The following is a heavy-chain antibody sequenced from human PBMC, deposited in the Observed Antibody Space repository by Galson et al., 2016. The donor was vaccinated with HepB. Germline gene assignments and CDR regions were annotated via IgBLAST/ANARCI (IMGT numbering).Heavy chain of an antibody. Sequence: SETLSLTCAVSGASITTNNWWSWVRQSPGKGLEWIGEVYHSGITNYSPSLKSRVTMSIDKSKNEFSLQLTSVTVADTAVYFCAKSAPIRFLEWSNRSVFEYWGQGTLVTVSS. CDR1: GASITTNNW. CDR3: AKSAPIRFLEWSNRSVFEY. V-gene: IGHV4-4*02. CDR2: VYHSGIT. J-gene: IGHJ4*02. D-gene: IGHD3-3*01.